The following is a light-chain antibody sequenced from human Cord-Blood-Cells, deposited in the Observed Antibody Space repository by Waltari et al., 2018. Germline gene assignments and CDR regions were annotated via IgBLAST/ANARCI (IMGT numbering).Light chain of an antibody. J-gene: IGKJ4*01. CDR1: QCVSSSY. CDR2: GAS. CDR3: QQYGSSPRT. Sequence: EIVLTQSPGTLSLSPGESATLSCRARQCVSSSYLAWYQQKPGQAPRLLIYGASSRATGIPYRLSGSGSGTDFTLTISRLEPEDFAVYYCQQYGSSPRTFGGGTKVEIK. V-gene: IGKV3-20*01.